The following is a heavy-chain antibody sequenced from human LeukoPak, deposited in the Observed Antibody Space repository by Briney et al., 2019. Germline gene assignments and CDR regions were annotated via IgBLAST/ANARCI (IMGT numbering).Heavy chain of an antibody. D-gene: IGHD5-12*01. V-gene: IGHV1-24*01. CDR1: GYTFRELS. J-gene: IGHJ4*02. Sequence: AASVKVSCKVSGYTFRELSIHWVRQAPGKGLEWMGGFDPEDGETIYAQKFQGRVSMTEDTSTDTAYMELSSLRSDDTAVYYCAAGHGYDYFDYWAQGVLVTVSS. CDR3: AAGHGYDYFDY. CDR2: FDPEDGET.